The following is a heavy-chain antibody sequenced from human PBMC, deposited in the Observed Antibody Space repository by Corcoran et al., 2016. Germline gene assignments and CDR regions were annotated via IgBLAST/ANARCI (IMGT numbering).Heavy chain of an antibody. CDR1: GGSFSGYY. J-gene: IGHJ4*02. Sequence: QVQLQQWGAGLLKPSETLSLTCAVYGGSFSGYYWSWIRQPPGKGLEWIGEINHSGSTNYNPSLKSRVTISVDTSKNQFSLKLSSVTAADTAVYYCHVVPGYSSSRDYWGQGTLVTVSS. D-gene: IGHD6-13*01. CDR2: INHSGST. CDR3: HVVPGYSSSRDY. V-gene: IGHV4-34*01.